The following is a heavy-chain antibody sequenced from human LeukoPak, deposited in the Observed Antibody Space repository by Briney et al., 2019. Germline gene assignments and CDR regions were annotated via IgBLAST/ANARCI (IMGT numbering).Heavy chain of an antibody. CDR1: GYTFTSYY. V-gene: IGHV1-2*02. CDR3: ASYDFWSGYHHY. CDR2: INPNSGGT. D-gene: IGHD3-3*01. Sequence: ASVKVSCKASGYTFTSYYMHWVRQAPGQGLEWMGWINPNSGGTNYAQKFQGRVTMTRDTSISTAYMELSRLRSDDTAVYYCASYDFWSGYHHYWGQGTLVTVSS. J-gene: IGHJ4*02.